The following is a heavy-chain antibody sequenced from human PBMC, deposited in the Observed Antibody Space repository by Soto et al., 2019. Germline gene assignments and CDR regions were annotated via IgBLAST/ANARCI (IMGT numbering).Heavy chain of an antibody. J-gene: IGHJ4*02. CDR1: GGTFSSYA. CDR3: ARDRSASLGIYGGNSGYYFDY. CDR2: IIPIFGTA. D-gene: IGHD4-17*01. Sequence: QVQLMQSGAEVKKPGSSVKVSCKASGGTFSSYAISWVRQAPGQGLEWMGGIIPIFGTANYAQKFQGRVTITADESTSTAYMELSSLRSEDTAVYYCARDRSASLGIYGGNSGYYFDYWGQGTLVTVSS. V-gene: IGHV1-69*01.